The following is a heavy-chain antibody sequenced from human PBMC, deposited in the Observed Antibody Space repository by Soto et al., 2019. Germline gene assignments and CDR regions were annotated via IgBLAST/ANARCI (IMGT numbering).Heavy chain of an antibody. J-gene: IGHJ3*02. CDR3: ASSPAYYYDSSGYSLDAFDI. V-gene: IGHV5-51*01. Sequence: GESLKISCKGSGYSFTNYWIGWVRQMPGKGLEWMGIIYPGDSDTRYSPSFQGQVTISADKSITTAYLQWSSLKASDTAMYYCASSPAYYYDSSGYSLDAFDIWGQGTIVTVSS. D-gene: IGHD3-22*01. CDR1: GYSFTNYW. CDR2: IYPGDSDT.